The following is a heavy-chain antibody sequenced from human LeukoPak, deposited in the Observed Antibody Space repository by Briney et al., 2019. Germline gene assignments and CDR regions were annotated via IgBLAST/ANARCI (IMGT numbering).Heavy chain of an antibody. J-gene: IGHJ4*02. D-gene: IGHD5-12*01. CDR3: ARGYSGYFYY. V-gene: IGHV3-74*01. CDR1: GXTFSSYW. Sequence: GGSLRLSCAASGXTFSSYWMQWVRQAPGKGLVWVSRIDGDGSSTNYADSVKGRFTISRDNAKNTLYLQMNSLRAEDTAVYYCARGYSGYFYYWGQGILVTVSS. CDR2: IDGDGSST.